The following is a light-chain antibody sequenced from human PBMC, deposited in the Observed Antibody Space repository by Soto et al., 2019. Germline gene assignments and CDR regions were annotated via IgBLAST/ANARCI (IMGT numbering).Light chain of an antibody. V-gene: IGKV1-5*02. CDR3: QQYYTYST. CDR2: GAF. Sequence: DTPMTQSPSTLSASVGDRVTIICRASQSISTQLAWYQQKPGKAPKLLISGAFSLESGVPSRFSGSASGTELNLTISNLQSDDFATYCCQQYYTYSTFGQGTRGDI. CDR1: QSISTQ. J-gene: IGKJ1*01.